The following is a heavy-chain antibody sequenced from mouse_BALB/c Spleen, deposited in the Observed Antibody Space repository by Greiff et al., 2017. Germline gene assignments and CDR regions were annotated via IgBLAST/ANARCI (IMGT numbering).Heavy chain of an antibody. D-gene: IGHD4-1*01. CDR2: INPSNGGT. V-gene: IGHV1S81*02. Sequence: VKLQQPGAELVKPGASVKLSCKASGYTFTSYYMYWVKQRPGQGLEWIGGINPSNGGTNFNEKFKSKATLTVDKSSSTAYMQHSSLTSEDSAVYYCTRAPNWDYFDYWGQGTTLTVSS. CDR3: TRAPNWDYFDY. CDR1: GYTFTSYY. J-gene: IGHJ2*01.